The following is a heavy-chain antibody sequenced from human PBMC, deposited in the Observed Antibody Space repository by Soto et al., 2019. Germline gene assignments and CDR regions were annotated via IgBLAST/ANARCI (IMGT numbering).Heavy chain of an antibody. V-gene: IGHV5-10-1*01. Sequence: GESLKISCKGSGYSFAGYWITWVRQKPGKGLEWMGRIDPSDSQTYYSPSFRGHVTISVTKSITTVFLQWSSLRASDTAMYYCARQIYDSDTGPNFQYYFDSWGQGTQVTVSS. CDR3: ARQIYDSDTGPNFQYYFDS. CDR2: IDPSDSQT. CDR1: GYSFAGYW. J-gene: IGHJ4*02. D-gene: IGHD3-22*01.